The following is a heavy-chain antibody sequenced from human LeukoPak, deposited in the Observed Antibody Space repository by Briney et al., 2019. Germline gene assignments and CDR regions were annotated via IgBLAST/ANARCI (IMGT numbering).Heavy chain of an antibody. D-gene: IGHD6-13*01. V-gene: IGHV3-9*01. Sequence: GGSLRLSCAASGFTFSSYAMSWVRQAPWKGLEWVSGISWNSGSIGYADSVKGRFTISRDNAKNSLYLQMNSLRAEDTALYYCAKGMYSSSWDFDYWGQGTLVTVSS. CDR2: ISWNSGSI. J-gene: IGHJ4*02. CDR3: AKGMYSSSWDFDY. CDR1: GFTFSSYA.